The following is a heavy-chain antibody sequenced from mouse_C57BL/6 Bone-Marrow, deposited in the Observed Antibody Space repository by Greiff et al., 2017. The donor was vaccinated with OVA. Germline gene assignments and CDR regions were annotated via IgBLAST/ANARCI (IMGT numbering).Heavy chain of an antibody. D-gene: IGHD2-5*01. CDR1: GFSFNTYA. CDR2: IRSKSNNYAT. J-gene: IGHJ4*01. V-gene: IGHV10-1*01. Sequence: EVQLMESGGGLVQPKGSLKLSCAASGFSFNTYAMNWVRQAPGKGLEWVARIRSKSNNYATYYADSVKDRFTISRDDSESMLYLQMNNLKTEDTAMYYCVRHGAYYSNYENPMDYWGQGTSVTVSS. CDR3: VRHGAYYSNYENPMDY.